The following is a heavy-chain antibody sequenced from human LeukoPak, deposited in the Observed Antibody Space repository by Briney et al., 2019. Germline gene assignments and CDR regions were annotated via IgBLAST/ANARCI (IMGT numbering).Heavy chain of an antibody. J-gene: IGHJ3*02. CDR3: ARAVVGSSVDAFDI. V-gene: IGHV4-30-4*01. CDR1: SGSISSGDYY. Sequence: PSETLSLTCTVSSGSISSGDYYWSWIRQPPGKGLGWIGYIYYSGSTYYNPSLKSRVTISVDTSKNQFSLKLSSVTAADTAVYYCARAVVGSSVDAFDIWGQGTMVTVSS. D-gene: IGHD2-2*01. CDR2: IYYSGST.